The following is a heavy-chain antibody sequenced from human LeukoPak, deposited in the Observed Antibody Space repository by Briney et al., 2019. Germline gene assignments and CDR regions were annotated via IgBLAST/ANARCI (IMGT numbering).Heavy chain of an antibody. J-gene: IGHJ4*02. CDR3: ARDPNGVDTAMVLFDY. Sequence: ASVKVSCKASGYTFTSYGISWVRQAPGQGLEWMGWISAYNGNTNYAQKLQGRVTMTTDTSTSTAYMELRSLRSDDTAVYYCARDPNGVDTAMVLFDYWGQGTLVTVSS. CDR2: ISAYNGNT. V-gene: IGHV1-18*01. D-gene: IGHD5-18*01. CDR1: GYTFTSYG.